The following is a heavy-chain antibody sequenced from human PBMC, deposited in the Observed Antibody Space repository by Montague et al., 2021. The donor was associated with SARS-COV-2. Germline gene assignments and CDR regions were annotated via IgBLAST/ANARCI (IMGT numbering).Heavy chain of an antibody. Sequence: SETLSLTCTVSGVSITCYYWSWIRQPPGKGLEWIGCISSSGSTNYNPSLKSRVTISVDTSKNQFSLKLTSVTAADTAVYYCARGRDGYDHRSALFDYWGQGTLVTVSS. D-gene: IGHD3-22*01. CDR3: ARGRDGYDHRSALFDY. CDR1: GVSITCYY. J-gene: IGHJ4*02. V-gene: IGHV4-59*01. CDR2: ISSSGST.